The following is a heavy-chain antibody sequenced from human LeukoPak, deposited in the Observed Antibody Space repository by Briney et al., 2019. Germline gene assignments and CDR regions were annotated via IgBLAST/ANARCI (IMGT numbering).Heavy chain of an antibody. CDR2: IKHDGSDK. CDR1: GFTFSNSW. CDR3: ARGALGL. V-gene: IGHV3-7*01. Sequence: GGSLRLTCAASGFTFSNSWMSWVRQAPAKGLEWVANIKHDGSDKYYVDSMKGRFTISRDNAKNSLYLQMNSLRAEDTAVYYCARGALGLWGKGTMVTVSS. J-gene: IGHJ3*01. D-gene: IGHD7-27*01.